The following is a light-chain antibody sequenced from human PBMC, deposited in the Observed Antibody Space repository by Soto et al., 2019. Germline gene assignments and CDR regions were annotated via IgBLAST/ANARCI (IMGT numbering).Light chain of an antibody. V-gene: IGLV2-23*01. Sequence: QSALTQPASVSGSPGQSITISCTGTGSDVGSYTLVSWYQHHPGKVPKLIIYEGIKRPSGVSDRFSGSTSGNTASLTISGLQAEDEADYYCCSYAGLDVFGTGTKLTVL. CDR1: GSDVGSYTL. CDR3: CSYAGLDV. J-gene: IGLJ1*01. CDR2: EGI.